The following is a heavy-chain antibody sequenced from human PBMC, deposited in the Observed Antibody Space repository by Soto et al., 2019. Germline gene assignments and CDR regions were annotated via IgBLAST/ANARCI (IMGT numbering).Heavy chain of an antibody. CDR1: GFTFSGSA. CDR3: TTRPSSNTGSQPLPPPDY. CDR2: IRSKTNNYAT. Sequence: EVQLVESGGGLVQPGGSLKLSCAAAGFTFSGSAVHWVRQASGRGLEWVGRIRSKTNNYATDYAASVNGRFTFSRVDSQNPVFPQMARLRTEETAMYSCTTRPSSNTGSQPLPPPDYWGQGTLVTVSS. J-gene: IGHJ4*02. V-gene: IGHV3-73*02. D-gene: IGHD6-13*01.